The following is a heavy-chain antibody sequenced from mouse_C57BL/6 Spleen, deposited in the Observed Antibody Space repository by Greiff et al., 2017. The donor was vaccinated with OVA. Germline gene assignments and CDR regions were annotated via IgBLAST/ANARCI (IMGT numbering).Heavy chain of an antibody. CDR1: GYTFTSYC. V-gene: IGHV1-7*01. CDR2: INPSSGDT. Sequence: VQLQQSGAELAKPGASVKLSCTASGYTFTSYCMHWVKQRPGQGLEWIGYINPSSGDTKYTQKFKDKAPLPADKSSTTAYMQLSSLTYEDSAVYYCARVGDYDGFGDWGQGPLVTAS. J-gene: IGHJ3*01. CDR3: ARVGDYDGFGD. D-gene: IGHD2-4*01.